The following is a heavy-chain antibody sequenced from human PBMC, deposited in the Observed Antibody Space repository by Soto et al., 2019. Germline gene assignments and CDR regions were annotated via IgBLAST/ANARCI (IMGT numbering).Heavy chain of an antibody. Sequence: PGGSLRLSCAASGFTFSSYEMNWVRQAPGKGLEWVSYISSSGSTIYYADSVKGRFTISRDNAKNSLYLQMNSLRAEDTAAYYCARGTTVEAFDYWGQGTLGTVAS. CDR2: ISSSGSTI. D-gene: IGHD4-17*01. CDR1: GFTFSSYE. J-gene: IGHJ4*02. V-gene: IGHV3-48*03. CDR3: ARGTTVEAFDY.